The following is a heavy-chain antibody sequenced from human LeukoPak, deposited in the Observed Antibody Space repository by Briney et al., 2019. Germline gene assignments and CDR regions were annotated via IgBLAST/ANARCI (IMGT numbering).Heavy chain of an antibody. Sequence: ASVKVSCKASGYTFTSYDINWVRQATGQGLEWMGWMNPNSGNTGYAQKFQGRVTMTTDTSTSTAYMELRSLRSDDTAVYYCARESGGYSYGTNDYWGQGTLVSVST. J-gene: IGHJ4*02. CDR1: GYTFTSYD. D-gene: IGHD5-18*01. CDR2: MNPNSGNT. V-gene: IGHV1-8*01. CDR3: ARESGGYSYGTNDY.